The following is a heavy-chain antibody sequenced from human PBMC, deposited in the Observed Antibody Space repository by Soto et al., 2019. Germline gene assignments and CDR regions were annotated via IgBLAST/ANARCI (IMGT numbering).Heavy chain of an antibody. Sequence: QVQLVESGGGVVQPGRSLRLSCAASEFTFSSYGMHWVRQAPGKGLEWLSVISYDGTNEYYTDSVKGRFTISRDNSKNTLYLQIDSLRGDETAVYYCARDRAFWSGTHDAFDFWGQGTMVTVSS. CDR1: EFTFSSYG. CDR3: ARDRAFWSGTHDAFDF. D-gene: IGHD3-3*01. CDR2: ISYDGTNE. J-gene: IGHJ3*01. V-gene: IGHV3-30*03.